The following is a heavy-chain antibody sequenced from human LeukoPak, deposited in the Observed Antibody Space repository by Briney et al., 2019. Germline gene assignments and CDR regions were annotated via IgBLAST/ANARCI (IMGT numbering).Heavy chain of an antibody. J-gene: IGHJ5*02. CDR2: IKEDGSEK. Sequence: GGSLRLSCAASGFTFSSYWLSWVRQAPGRGLEWVANIKEDGSEKYYVDSVKGRFTISRDNAKNSLYLQMNSLRAEDTAVYYFASAGGFTTFRGVITPHGWNHWGQGTLVTASS. V-gene: IGHV3-7*01. CDR1: GFTFSSYW. D-gene: IGHD3-10*01. CDR3: ASAGGFTTFRGVITPHGWNH.